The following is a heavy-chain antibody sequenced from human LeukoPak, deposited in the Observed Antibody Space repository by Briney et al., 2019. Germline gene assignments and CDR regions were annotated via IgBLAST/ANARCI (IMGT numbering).Heavy chain of an antibody. Sequence: GGSLRLSCAASGFTFSSYNMNWVRQAPGKGLEWVSYISSSSSTIYYADSVKGRFTISRDNAKNSLYLQMNSLRAEDTAVYYCARVRYYGSGSPYFDYWGQGTLVTVSS. CDR1: GFTFSSYN. V-gene: IGHV3-48*04. CDR3: ARVRYYGSGSPYFDY. CDR2: ISSSSSTI. D-gene: IGHD3-10*01. J-gene: IGHJ4*02.